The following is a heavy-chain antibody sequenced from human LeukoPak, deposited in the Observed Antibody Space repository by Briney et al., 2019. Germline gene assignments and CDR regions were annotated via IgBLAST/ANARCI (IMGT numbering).Heavy chain of an antibody. J-gene: IGHJ6*03. CDR2: IYHSGST. CDR3: ARDDRLSSGWYYYYMDV. CDR1: GYSISSGYY. V-gene: IGHV4-38-2*02. Sequence: SETLSLTCTVSGYSISSGYYWGWIRQPPGKGLEWVGSIYHSGSTYYNPSLKSRVTISVDTSKNQFSLKLSSVTAADTAVYYCARDDRLSSGWYYYYMDVWGKGTTVTVSS. D-gene: IGHD6-19*01.